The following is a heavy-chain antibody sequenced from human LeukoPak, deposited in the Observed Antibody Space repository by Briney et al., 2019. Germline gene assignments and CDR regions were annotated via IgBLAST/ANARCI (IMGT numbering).Heavy chain of an antibody. CDR1: GFSVGGSY. D-gene: IGHD3-22*01. J-gene: IGHJ4*02. CDR2: IYSGAGT. V-gene: IGHV3-66*01. Sequence: GGSLRLSCAASGFSVGGSYMSWVRQAPGKGLEWVSVIYSGAGTHYAPSVKDRFIISRDSSRNTLYLQMNSLTAEDTAVYYCAREGYDPSGYLSQRGPNSKMMGYFFDYWGQGALVIVSS. CDR3: AREGYDPSGYLSQRGPNSKMMGYFFDY.